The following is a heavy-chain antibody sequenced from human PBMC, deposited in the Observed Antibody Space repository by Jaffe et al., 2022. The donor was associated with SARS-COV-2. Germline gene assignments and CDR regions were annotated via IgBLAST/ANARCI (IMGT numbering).Heavy chain of an antibody. Sequence: QVRLVESGGGVVQPGGSLKLSCEASGFAFSSYTMHWVRQAPGKGLDWVAVISFGGDNKFYADSVRGRFTISRDNSKSTLYLHLDSLRPDDMAVYYCARDPYSSGYSYESLGYFDYWGQGTLVTVSS. CDR3: ARDPYSSGYSYESLGYFDY. J-gene: IGHJ4*02. V-gene: IGHV3-30*14. CDR1: GFAFSSYT. D-gene: IGHD3-22*01. CDR2: ISFGGDNK.